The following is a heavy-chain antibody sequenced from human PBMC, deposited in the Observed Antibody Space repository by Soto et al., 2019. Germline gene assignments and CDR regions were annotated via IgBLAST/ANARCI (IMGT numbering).Heavy chain of an antibody. Sequence: EVQVLESGGGLVQPGGSLRLSCAASGFTFSSYAMSWVRQAPGKGLEWVSAISGSGNYTYYADFVTGRFTVSRDNSRNTLYLQMNGLRGEDTAIYDCTKDCGSSLYFHRWGQGALVTVSS. J-gene: IGHJ4*02. CDR2: ISGSGNYT. CDR1: GFTFSSYA. D-gene: IGHD6-6*01. CDR3: TKDCGSSLYFHR. V-gene: IGHV3-23*01.